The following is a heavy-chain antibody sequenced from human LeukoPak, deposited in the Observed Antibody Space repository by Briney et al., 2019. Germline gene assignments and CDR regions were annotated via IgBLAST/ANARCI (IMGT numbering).Heavy chain of an antibody. CDR3: ASSGSYRFDY. J-gene: IGHJ4*02. V-gene: IGHV3-48*02. D-gene: IGHD1-26*01. CDR2: ITASGTAM. Sequence: GGSLRLSCAASGFTFSSYSMNWVRQAPGKGLEWVSHITASGTAMFYADSVKSRFTISRDNAKNSLYLQMNSLRDEDTAVYYCASSGSYRFDYWGQGTLVTVSS. CDR1: GFTFSSYS.